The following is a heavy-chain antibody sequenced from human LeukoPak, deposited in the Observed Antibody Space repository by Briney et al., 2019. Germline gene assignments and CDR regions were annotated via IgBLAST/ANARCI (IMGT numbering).Heavy chain of an antibody. CDR2: INHSGSA. J-gene: IGHJ4*02. V-gene: IGHV4-34*01. Sequence: GSLRLSCAASGFTFSSYAMSWVRQPPGKGLEWIGEINHSGSANYNPSLKSRVTISVDTSKNQFSLKLSSVTAADTAVYYCARTRGWLRTDFDYWGQGTLVTVSS. CDR1: GFTFSSYA. CDR3: ARTRGWLRTDFDY. D-gene: IGHD5-12*01.